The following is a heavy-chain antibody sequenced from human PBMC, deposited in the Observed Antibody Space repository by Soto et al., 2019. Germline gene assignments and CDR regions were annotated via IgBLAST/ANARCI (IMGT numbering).Heavy chain of an antibody. CDR1: GYTFTDYA. CDR2: INVGNGNT. Sequence: ASVKVSCKASGYTFTDYAIHWVRQAPGQGLEWMGWINVGNGNTGYSRKFQGRVTNARDMSASTAYIEVTSLTSEDTAIYYCAKEGAHYTPLDHWGQGTLVTVSS. D-gene: IGHD2-15*01. J-gene: IGHJ4*02. V-gene: IGHV1-3*01. CDR3: AKEGAHYTPLDH.